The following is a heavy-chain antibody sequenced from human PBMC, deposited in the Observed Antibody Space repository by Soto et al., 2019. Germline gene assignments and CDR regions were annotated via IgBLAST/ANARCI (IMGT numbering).Heavy chain of an antibody. CDR1: GFTFSIYW. CDR3: TRVGGSVSCMDV. Sequence: EVQLVESGGGLVQPGGSLRLSCAASGFTFSIYWMHWVRQAPGKGPVWVSRIDNAGSSARYADSVKGRFTISIDNAKNTVYLQMNSLRAEDTAVYYCTRVGGSVSCMDVWGQGTTVTVSS. CDR2: IDNAGSSA. V-gene: IGHV3-74*01. J-gene: IGHJ6*02. D-gene: IGHD1-26*01.